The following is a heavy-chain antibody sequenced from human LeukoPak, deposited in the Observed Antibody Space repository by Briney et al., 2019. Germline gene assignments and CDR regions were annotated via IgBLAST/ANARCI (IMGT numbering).Heavy chain of an antibody. J-gene: IGHJ4*02. V-gene: IGHV3-23*01. D-gene: IGHD3-9*01. CDR1: GFTFSNYA. CDR2: ITGSGGNT. CDR3: AKWGDYDVLTGYYVSDY. Sequence: GGSLRLYCAASGFTFSNYAMSWVRQAPGKGLEWVSAITGSGGNTYYADSVKGRFTISRDNSKNTVFLQMNSLRAEDTAVYYCAKWGDYDVLTGYYVSDYWGQGTLVTVSS.